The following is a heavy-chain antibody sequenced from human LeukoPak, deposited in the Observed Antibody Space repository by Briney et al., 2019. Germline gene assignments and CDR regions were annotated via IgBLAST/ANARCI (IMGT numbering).Heavy chain of an antibody. CDR2: IYYSGST. D-gene: IGHD2-15*01. J-gene: IGHJ6*02. CDR1: WGHISSYY. Sequence: SETLSLTCTVSWGHISSYYGSWIRQPPGKGLEWIGYIYYSGSTNYNPSLKSRVTISVDTSKHQFSLKLSPVPGSDTAVYYCASRARIADYYAMDVWGQGTTVTVSS. V-gene: IGHV4-59*12. CDR3: ASRARIADYYAMDV.